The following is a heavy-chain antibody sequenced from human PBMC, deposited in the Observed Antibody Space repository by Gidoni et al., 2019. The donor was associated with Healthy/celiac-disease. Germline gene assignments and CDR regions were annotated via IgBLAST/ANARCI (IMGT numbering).Heavy chain of an antibody. Sequence: QVQLVQSGAEVKTPGSSVKVSFKASGATFSSYALSWVRQAPGQGLEWMGGIIPSFGTANYAQKCQGRVTITADESTSTAYMELSSLRSEDTAVYYCARAEVVVPAANWFDPWGQGTLVTVSS. CDR1: GATFSSYA. CDR2: IIPSFGTA. CDR3: ARAEVVVPAANWFDP. V-gene: IGHV1-69*01. D-gene: IGHD2-2*01. J-gene: IGHJ5*02.